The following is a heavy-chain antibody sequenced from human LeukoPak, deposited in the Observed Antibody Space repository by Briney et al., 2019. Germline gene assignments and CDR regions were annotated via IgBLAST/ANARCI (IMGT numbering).Heavy chain of an antibody. CDR1: GFTFSTYV. V-gene: IGHV3-64D*06. Sequence: GGSLRLSCAVSGFTFSTYVMHWVRQAPGKGLEYVSAISSNGDNTYYADSVKGRFTISRDNSKNTLYLQMSSLRADDTAVYYCVRGTGYWGQGTLVTVSS. J-gene: IGHJ4*02. CDR3: VRGTGY. CDR2: ISSNGDNT.